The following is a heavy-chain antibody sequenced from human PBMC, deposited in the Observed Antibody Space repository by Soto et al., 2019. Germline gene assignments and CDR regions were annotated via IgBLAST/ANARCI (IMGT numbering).Heavy chain of an antibody. CDR2: ISPYNGFT. J-gene: IGHJ4*02. CDR3: GREVYSNVWYYFDY. Sequence: GASVKVSCKASGYTFTSYGISWVRQAPGQGLEWMGWISPYNGFTNYAQKFQDRVTMTTDTFTSTAYMEVRSLRSDDTAVYYCGREVYSNVWYYFDYWGQGALVTVSS. D-gene: IGHD6-19*01. CDR1: GYTFTSYG. V-gene: IGHV1-18*01.